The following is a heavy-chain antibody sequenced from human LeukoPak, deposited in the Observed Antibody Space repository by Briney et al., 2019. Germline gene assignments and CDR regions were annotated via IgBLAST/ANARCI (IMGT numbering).Heavy chain of an antibody. J-gene: IGHJ3*02. Sequence: SVKVSCEASGGTFSSYAISWVRQAPGQGLEWMGGIIPIFGTANYAQKFQGRVTITADKSTSTAYMELSSLRSEDTAVYYCARDVAAQQWRDDAFDIWGQGTMVTVSS. D-gene: IGHD6-19*01. V-gene: IGHV1-69*06. CDR2: IIPIFGTA. CDR3: ARDVAAQQWRDDAFDI. CDR1: GGTFSSYA.